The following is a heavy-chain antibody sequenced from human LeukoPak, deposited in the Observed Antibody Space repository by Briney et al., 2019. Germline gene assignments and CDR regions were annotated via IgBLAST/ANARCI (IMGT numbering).Heavy chain of an antibody. CDR3: ARANDILTGYPNPPDY. V-gene: IGHV4-38-2*02. CDR1: GFSISSGYY. Sequence: TSETLSLTCTVSGFSISSGYYWGWIRQPPGKGLEWIGSIYHSGSTYYNPSLKSRVTISVDTSKNQFSLKLSSVTAADTAVYYCARANDILTGYPNPPDYWGQGTLVTVSS. D-gene: IGHD3-9*01. J-gene: IGHJ4*02. CDR2: IYHSGST.